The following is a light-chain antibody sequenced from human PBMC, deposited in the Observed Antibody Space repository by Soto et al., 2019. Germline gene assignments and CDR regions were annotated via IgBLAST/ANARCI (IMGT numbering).Light chain of an antibody. CDR1: QSVSNNY. CDR2: DAS. J-gene: IGKJ1*01. CDR3: QQRSNLWT. V-gene: IGKV3-11*01. Sequence: PGDTATPSSRHRQSVSNNYLAWYQQNPGQAPRLLIYDASNRATGIPARFSGSGSGTDFTLTISSLEPALFAVYYCQQRSNLWTVRQGTQVDIK.